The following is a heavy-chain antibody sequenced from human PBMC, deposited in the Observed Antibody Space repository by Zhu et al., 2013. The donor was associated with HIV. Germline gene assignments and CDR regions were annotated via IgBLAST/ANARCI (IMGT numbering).Heavy chain of an antibody. D-gene: IGHD6-13*01. CDR2: INPSGGST. V-gene: IGHV1-46*01. CDR1: GYTFTNSY. Sequence: QVQLEQSGAEVKKPGASVKISCKASGYTFTNSYMHWVRQAPGQGLEWMGMINPSGGSTNYAQKFQGRVTITADESTSTAYMELSSLRSEDTAVYYCARDSHRGIAAAGRKDWFDPWGQGTLVTVSS. CDR3: ARDSHRGIAAAGRKDWFDP. J-gene: IGHJ5*02.